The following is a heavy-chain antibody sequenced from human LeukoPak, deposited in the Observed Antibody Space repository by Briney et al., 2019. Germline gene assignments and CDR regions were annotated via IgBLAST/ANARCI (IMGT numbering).Heavy chain of an antibody. CDR2: IQEDGKKE. Sequence: GGSLRLSCEASGFTFTKFWMSWVRQASGKGLEWVANIQEDGKKENYVDSVRGRFTISRDNAKNSTYLQMNSLRVEDTAVYYCAKDIVGGGYDYWGQGTLVIVSS. J-gene: IGHJ4*02. V-gene: IGHV3-7*01. D-gene: IGHD2-15*01. CDR1: GFTFTKFW. CDR3: AKDIVGGGYDY.